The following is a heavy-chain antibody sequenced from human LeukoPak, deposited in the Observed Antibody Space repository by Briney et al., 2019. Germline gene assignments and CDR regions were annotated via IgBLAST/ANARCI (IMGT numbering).Heavy chain of an antibody. CDR3: ARSHGLGTSGKPFDL. J-gene: IGHJ4*02. Sequence: SETLSLTCDVSGYSIKNGYVWGWIRQAPGKGLEGIGSVYYSGNTFYNPSLKSRVSITKDTSRSQFSLRLSSVTASDAALYYCARSHGLGTSGKPFDLWGQGTLVTVSS. CDR2: VYYSGNT. V-gene: IGHV4-38-2*01. CDR1: GYSIKNGYV. D-gene: IGHD2-15*01.